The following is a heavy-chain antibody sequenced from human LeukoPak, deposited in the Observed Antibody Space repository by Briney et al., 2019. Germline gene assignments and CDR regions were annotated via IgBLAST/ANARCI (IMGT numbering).Heavy chain of an antibody. Sequence: TTSETLSLTCTVSGGSISSYYWSWTRQPAGKGLEWIGRIYTSGSTNYNPSLKSRVTMSVDTSKNQFSLKLSSVTAADTAVYYCAREFGELFRGMDYWGQGTLVTVSS. D-gene: IGHD3-10*01. CDR3: AREFGELFRGMDY. V-gene: IGHV4-4*07. J-gene: IGHJ4*02. CDR2: IYTSGST. CDR1: GGSISSYY.